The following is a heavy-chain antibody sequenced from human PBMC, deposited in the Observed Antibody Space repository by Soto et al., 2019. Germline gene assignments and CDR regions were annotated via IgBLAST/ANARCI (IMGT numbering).Heavy chain of an antibody. CDR2: VSYTGTT. J-gene: IGHJ4*02. CDR1: GDSVSSYY. Sequence: PSETLSLTCTVSGDSVSSYYWSWIRKPPGTGLEWIGNVSYTGTTNYNPSLKSRVTISVDMSKDHFSLKLTSVTAADTALSYCVKTDEDYGHFEHWGQGTLVTVSS. D-gene: IGHD3-16*01. CDR3: VKTDEDYGHFEH. V-gene: IGHV4-59*02.